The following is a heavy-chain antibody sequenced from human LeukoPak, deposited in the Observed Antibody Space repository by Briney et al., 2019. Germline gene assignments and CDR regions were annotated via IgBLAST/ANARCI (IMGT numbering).Heavy chain of an antibody. V-gene: IGHV1-69*01. D-gene: IGHD1/OR15-1a*01. CDR3: ATIGNAETVPGDY. CDR1: GGTFSSYA. CDR2: IIPIFGTA. Sequence: SVKVSCKASGGTFSSYAISWVRQAPGQGLEWMGGIIPIFGTANYAQKFQGRVTITADESTSTAYMELSSLRSEDTAVYYCATIGNAETVPGDYWGQGTLVTVSS. J-gene: IGHJ4*02.